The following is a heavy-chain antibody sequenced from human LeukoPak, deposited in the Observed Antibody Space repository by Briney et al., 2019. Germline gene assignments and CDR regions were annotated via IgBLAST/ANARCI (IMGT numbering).Heavy chain of an antibody. CDR3: ARSSGGSCYPN. CDR1: GLTFSSYW. V-gene: IGHV3-7*01. Sequence: GGSLRLSCAASGLTFSSYWMSWVRQAPGKGLEWVANIKQDGSEKYYVDSVKGRFTISRDNAKNSLYLQMNSLRAEDTAVYYCARSSGGSCYPNWGQGTLVTVSS. D-gene: IGHD2-15*01. CDR2: IKQDGSEK. J-gene: IGHJ4*02.